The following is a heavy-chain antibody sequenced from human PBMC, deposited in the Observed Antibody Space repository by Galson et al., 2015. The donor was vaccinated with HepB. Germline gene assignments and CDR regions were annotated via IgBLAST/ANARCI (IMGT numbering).Heavy chain of an antibody. CDR2: ISYNSDNI. J-gene: IGHJ5*02. D-gene: IGHD6-19*01. CDR3: ARDWGIAVSGTWWFDP. Sequence: SLRLSCAASKFTFRNYNMNWVRQTPGKGMEWVASISYNSDNINYADSVKGRFTISRDNAKNSLYLQMNSLRAEDTAVYYCARDWGIAVSGTWWFDPWGQGTLVTVS. V-gene: IGHV3-21*06. CDR1: KFTFRNYN.